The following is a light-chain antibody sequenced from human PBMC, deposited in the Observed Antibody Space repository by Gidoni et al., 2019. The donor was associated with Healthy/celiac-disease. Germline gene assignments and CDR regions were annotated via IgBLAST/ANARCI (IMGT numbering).Light chain of an antibody. CDR3: QQYGSSPWT. CDR2: GAS. Sequence: EIVFTQSPGPLSLSPGERATLSCRPSQSVSSSYLAWYQQKPGQAPRLLIYGASSRATGIPDRFSGSGSGTDFTLTISRLEPEDFAVYYCQQYGSSPWTFXXXTKVEIK. V-gene: IGKV3-20*01. J-gene: IGKJ1*01. CDR1: QSVSSSY.